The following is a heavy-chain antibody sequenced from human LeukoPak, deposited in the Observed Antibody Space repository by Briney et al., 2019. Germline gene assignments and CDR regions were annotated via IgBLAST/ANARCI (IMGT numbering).Heavy chain of an antibody. V-gene: IGHV4-61*08. J-gene: IGHJ2*01. D-gene: IGHD1-26*01. CDR2: IYFSGST. Sequence: MASQTLSLTCTVSGGSISSGGYYWSWIRQPPGKGLEWIGYIYFSGSTNYNPSLKSRVTISVDTSKNQFSLKLSSVTAADTAVYYCARVPKGGSYLGASRGAVQYWYFDLWGRGTLVTVSS. CDR3: ARVPKGGSYLGASRGAVQYWYFDL. CDR1: GGSISSGGYY.